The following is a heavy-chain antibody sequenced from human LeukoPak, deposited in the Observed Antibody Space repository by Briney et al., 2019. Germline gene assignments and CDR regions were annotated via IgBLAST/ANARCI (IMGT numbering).Heavy chain of an antibody. CDR3: ARGPGSGSYFFDY. CDR2: IIPIFGTA. V-gene: IGHV1-69*06. J-gene: IGHJ4*02. CDR1: GGTFISYA. Sequence: GASVKVSCKASGGTFISYAISWVRQAPGQGLEWMGGIIPIFGTANYAQKFQGRVMITADKSTSTAYMELSSLRSEDTAVYYCARGPGSGSYFFDYWGQGTLVTVSS. D-gene: IGHD3-10*01.